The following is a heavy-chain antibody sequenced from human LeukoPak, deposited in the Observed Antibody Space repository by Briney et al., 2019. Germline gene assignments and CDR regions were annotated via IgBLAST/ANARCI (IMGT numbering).Heavy chain of an antibody. V-gene: IGHV4-39*01. CDR1: DGSIRSSSHS. CDR3: ARGGRLRYIVTTPPFHY. Sequence: SDTLSLTCIVSDGSIRSSSHSWGWVRQPRGRGLERIGSIFYSGTTYYNSSLKSRVTISADTSKNQFSLKLSSVTAAGTAVYYCARGGRLRYIVTTPPFHYWGQGTLVTVSS. D-gene: IGHD5-12*01. J-gene: IGHJ4*02. CDR2: IFYSGTT.